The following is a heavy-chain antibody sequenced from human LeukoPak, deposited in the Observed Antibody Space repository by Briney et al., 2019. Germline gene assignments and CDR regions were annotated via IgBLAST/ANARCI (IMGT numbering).Heavy chain of an antibody. CDR2: IWYDGSNK. Sequence: GGSLRLSCAASGFTFSSYGMHWVRQAPGKGLEWVAVIWYDGSNKYYADSVKGRFTISRDNSKNTLYLQMNGLRAEDTAVYYCARVGRRYSSGWDDAFDIWGQGTMVTVSS. D-gene: IGHD6-19*01. J-gene: IGHJ3*02. V-gene: IGHV3-33*01. CDR1: GFTFSSYG. CDR3: ARVGRRYSSGWDDAFDI.